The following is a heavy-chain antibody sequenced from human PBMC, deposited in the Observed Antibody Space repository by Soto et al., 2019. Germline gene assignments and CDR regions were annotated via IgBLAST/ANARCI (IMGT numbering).Heavy chain of an antibody. CDR3: ARDSRLFGGGYYIPYGMDV. J-gene: IGHJ6*02. CDR2: IYTSGST. Sequence: PSETLSLTCTVSGGSISSYYWSWIRQPAGKGLEWIGRIYTSGSTNYNPSLKSRVTMSVDTSKNQFSLKLSSVTAADTAVYYCARDSRLFGGGYYIPYGMDVWGQGTTVTVS. D-gene: IGHD3-3*01. V-gene: IGHV4-4*07. CDR1: GGSISSYY.